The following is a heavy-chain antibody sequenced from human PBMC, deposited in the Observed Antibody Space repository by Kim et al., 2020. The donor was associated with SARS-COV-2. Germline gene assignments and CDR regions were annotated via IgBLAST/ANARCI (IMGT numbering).Heavy chain of an antibody. CDR3: ARRVRGKRYFDWLLFPLWWFDP. Sequence: ASVKVSCKASGYTFTSYDINWVRQATGQGLEWMGWMNPNSGNTGYAQKFQGRVTMTRNTSISTAYMELSSLRSEDTAVYYCARRVRGKRYFDWLLFPLWWFDPWGQGTLVTVSS. CDR1: GYTFTSYD. V-gene: IGHV1-8*01. J-gene: IGHJ5*02. D-gene: IGHD3-9*01. CDR2: MNPNSGNT.